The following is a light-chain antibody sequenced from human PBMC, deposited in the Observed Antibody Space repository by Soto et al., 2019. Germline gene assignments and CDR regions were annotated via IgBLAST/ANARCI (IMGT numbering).Light chain of an antibody. CDR3: QQRRNWQVT. V-gene: IGKV3-11*01. CDR2: DAS. J-gene: IGKJ5*01. CDR1: QSVGSY. Sequence: EIWLTQSPVTLSLSPGERATLSCGASQSVGSYLDWYQQKPGQAPRLLIYDASNRATGIPARLSGSGSGTDLSLTISSLEPEDFAVYYCQQRRNWQVTFGQGTRLEIK.